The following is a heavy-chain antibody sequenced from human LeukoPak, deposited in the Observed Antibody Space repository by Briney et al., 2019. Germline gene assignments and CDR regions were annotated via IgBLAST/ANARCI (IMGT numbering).Heavy chain of an antibody. CDR1: GFTVSSNY. Sequence: PGGSLRLSCAASGFTVSSNYMSWVRQAPGKGLEWVSAISGSGGSTYYADSVKGRFTISRDNSKNTLYLQMNSLRAEDTAVYYCAKGYSGYDHFDYWGQGTLVTVSS. CDR2: ISGSGGST. CDR3: AKGYSGYDHFDY. D-gene: IGHD5-12*01. V-gene: IGHV3-23*01. J-gene: IGHJ4*02.